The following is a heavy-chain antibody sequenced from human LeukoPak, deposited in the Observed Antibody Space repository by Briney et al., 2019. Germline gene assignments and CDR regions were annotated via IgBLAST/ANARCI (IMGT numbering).Heavy chain of an antibody. CDR1: GFTFSSYS. V-gene: IGHV3-21*01. J-gene: IGHJ3*02. CDR2: ISSSSSYI. D-gene: IGHD3-3*01. Sequence: GGSLRLSCAASGFTFSSYSMNWVRQAPGKGLEWVSSISSSSSYIYYADSVKGRFTISRDNAKNSLYLQMNSLRAEDTAVYYRARFFGLGAFDIWGQGTMVTVSS. CDR3: ARFFGLGAFDI.